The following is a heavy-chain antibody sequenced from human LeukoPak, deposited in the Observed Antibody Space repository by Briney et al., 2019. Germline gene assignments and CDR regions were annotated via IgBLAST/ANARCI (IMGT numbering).Heavy chain of an antibody. V-gene: IGHV4-31*11. J-gene: IGHJ4*01. CDR1: GGSISGYY. CDR3: ARQPPGSGYQYRYYFDY. CDR2: IYFSGSA. D-gene: IGHD3-22*01. Sequence: PSETLSLTCAVYGGSISGYYWSWIRQYPGRGLEWIGYIYFSGSAFYNPSFESRVFISLDTSKNQFSLRLSSVTAADTAIYYCARQPPGSGYQYRYYFDYWGQGTLVTVSS.